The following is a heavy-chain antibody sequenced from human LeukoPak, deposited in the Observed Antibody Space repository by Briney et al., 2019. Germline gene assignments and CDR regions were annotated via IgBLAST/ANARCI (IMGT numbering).Heavy chain of an antibody. D-gene: IGHD2-2*03. CDR3: ARVDDLDAFDI. CDR1: GFTFSSYG. J-gene: IGHJ3*02. Sequence: GRSLRLSCAASGFTFSSYGMHWVRQAPGKGLEWVAVIWYDGSNKYYADSVKGRFIISRDNSRNTLYLQMNSLRVEDTTVYYCARVDDLDAFDIWGQGTMVTVSS. V-gene: IGHV3-33*01. CDR2: IWYDGSNK.